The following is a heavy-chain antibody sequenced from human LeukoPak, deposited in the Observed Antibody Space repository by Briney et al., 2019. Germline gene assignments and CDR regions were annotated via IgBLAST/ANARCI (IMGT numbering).Heavy chain of an antibody. CDR2: ISSSSSYI. D-gene: IGHD4-17*01. CDR3: AKRPSDYGDYVTYFDY. Sequence: GGSLRLSCAASGFTFSSYSMNWVRQAPGKGLEWVSSISSSSSYIYYADSVKGRFTISRDNAKNSLYLQMNSLRAEDTAVYYCAKRPSDYGDYVTYFDYWGQGTLVTVSS. CDR1: GFTFSSYS. J-gene: IGHJ4*02. V-gene: IGHV3-21*01.